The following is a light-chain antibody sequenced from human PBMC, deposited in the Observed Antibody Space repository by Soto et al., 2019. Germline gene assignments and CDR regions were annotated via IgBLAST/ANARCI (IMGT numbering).Light chain of an antibody. J-gene: IGKJ3*01. Sequence: DIQMTQSPSSLSASEGDRVTITCRASQSINSFLNWYQQKSGKAPKLLIYDAYTLQSGVPSRFSGSGSETEFTLTITSLQPDDFATYYCQQIYNTPFTFGPGTKVDVK. CDR2: DAY. CDR3: QQIYNTPFT. V-gene: IGKV1-39*01. CDR1: QSINSF.